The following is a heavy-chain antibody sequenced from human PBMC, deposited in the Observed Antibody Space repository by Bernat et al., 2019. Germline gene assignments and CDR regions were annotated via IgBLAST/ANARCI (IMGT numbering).Heavy chain of an antibody. CDR2: IKQDGSEK. V-gene: IGHV3-7*03. CDR3: AREWGRYDFWSGYWDYYYYGMDV. CDR1: GFTFSSYW. D-gene: IGHD3-3*01. J-gene: IGHJ6*02. Sequence: EVQLVESGGGLVQPGGSLRLSCAASGFTFSSYWMSWVRQAPGKGLEWVANIKQDGSEKYDVDSVNGRFTISRDNAKNSLYLQMNSLRAEDTAVYYCAREWGRYDFWSGYWDYYYYGMDVWGQGTTVTVSS.